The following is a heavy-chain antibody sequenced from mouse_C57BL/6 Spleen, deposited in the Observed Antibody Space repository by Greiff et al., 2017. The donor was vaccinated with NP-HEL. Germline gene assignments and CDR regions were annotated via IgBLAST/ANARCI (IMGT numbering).Heavy chain of an antibody. V-gene: IGHV1-22*01. CDR1: GYTFTDYN. J-gene: IGHJ2*01. CDR3: ARREGLRLDY. CDR2: INPNNGGT. D-gene: IGHD2-4*01. Sequence: VHVKQSGPELVKPGASVKMSCKASGYTFTDYNMHWVKQSHGKSLEWIGYINPNNGGTSYNQKFKGKATLTVNKSSSTAYMELRSLTSEDSAVYYCARREGLRLDYWGQGTTLTVSS.